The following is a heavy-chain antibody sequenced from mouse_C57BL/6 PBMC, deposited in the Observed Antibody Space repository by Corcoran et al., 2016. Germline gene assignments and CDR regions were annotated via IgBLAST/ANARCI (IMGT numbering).Heavy chain of an antibody. J-gene: IGHJ1*03. V-gene: IGHV3-6*01. CDR3: ALSPPYSNYVFDV. CDR2: ISYDGSN. D-gene: IGHD2-5*01. Sequence: DVQLQESGPGLVKPSQSLSLTCSVTGYSITSGYYWNWIRQFPGNKLEWMGYISYDGSNNYNPSLKNRISITRDTSKNQFFLKLNSVTTEDTATYYCALSPPYSNYVFDVWGTGTTVTVSS. CDR1: GYSITSGYY.